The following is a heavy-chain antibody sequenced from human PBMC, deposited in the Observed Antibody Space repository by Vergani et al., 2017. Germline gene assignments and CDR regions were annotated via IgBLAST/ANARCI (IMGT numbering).Heavy chain of an antibody. CDR3: ASGYSGYDWGGFDY. J-gene: IGHJ4*02. D-gene: IGHD5-12*01. Sequence: EVQLVESGGGLVQPGRSLRLSCAASGFTFDDYAMHWVRQAPGKGLEWVSAISSSSSYIYYADSVKGRFTISRDNAKNSLYLQMNSLRAEDTAVYYCASGYSGYDWGGFDYWGQGTLVTVSS. CDR1: GFTFDDYA. CDR2: ISSSSSYI. V-gene: IGHV3-21*01.